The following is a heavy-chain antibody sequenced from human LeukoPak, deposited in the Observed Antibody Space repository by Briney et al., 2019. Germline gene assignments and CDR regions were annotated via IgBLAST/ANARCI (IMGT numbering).Heavy chain of an antibody. CDR2: ISGSGGST. Sequence: PGGSLRLSCAASGFTFSSYAMSWVRQAPGKGLEWVSAISGSGGSTYYADSVKGRFTISRDNSKNTLYLQMNSLRAEDTAVYYCATIMEEEIYYYGMDVWGQGTTVTVSS. V-gene: IGHV3-23*01. CDR1: GFTFSSYA. J-gene: IGHJ6*02. D-gene: IGHD2-8*01. CDR3: ATIMEEEIYYYGMDV.